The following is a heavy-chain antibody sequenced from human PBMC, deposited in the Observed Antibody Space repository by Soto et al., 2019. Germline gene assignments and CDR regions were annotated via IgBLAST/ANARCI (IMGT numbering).Heavy chain of an antibody. CDR3: ATGRGLYYYYGMDV. V-gene: IGHV3-23*01. Sequence: GGSLRLSCAASGFTFSSYAMSWVRQAPGKGLEWGSAISGSGGRTYYADSVKGRFTISRDNSKNTLYLQMNSLRAEDTAVYYCATGRGLYYYYGMDVWGQGTTVTVSS. J-gene: IGHJ6*02. CDR2: ISGSGGRT. D-gene: IGHD3-10*01. CDR1: GFTFSSYA.